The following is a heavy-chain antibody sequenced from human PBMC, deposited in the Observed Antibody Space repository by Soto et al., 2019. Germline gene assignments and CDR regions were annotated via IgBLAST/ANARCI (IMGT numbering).Heavy chain of an antibody. Sequence: SETLSLTCAVYGGSFSGYYWSWIRQPPGKGLEWIGEINHSGSTNYNPSLKSRVTISVDTSKNQFSLKLSSVTAADTAVYYCARGRGRDYYGSGSYYNYYYYGMDVWGQGTTVTVSS. CDR2: INHSGST. CDR3: ARGRGRDYYGSGSYYNYYYYGMDV. J-gene: IGHJ6*02. D-gene: IGHD3-10*01. V-gene: IGHV4-34*01. CDR1: GGSFSGYY.